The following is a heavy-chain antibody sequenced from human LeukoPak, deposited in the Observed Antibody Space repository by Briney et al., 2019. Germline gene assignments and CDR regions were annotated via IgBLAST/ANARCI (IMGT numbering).Heavy chain of an antibody. CDR3: ARSLTYYYDSSGFPQGAFDI. J-gene: IGHJ3*02. D-gene: IGHD3-22*01. V-gene: IGHV3-21*01. Sequence: PGGSLRLSCAASGFIFSNFGMNWVRQAPGKGLEWASSITSSSSYIYYADSVKGRFNISRDNAKNSLSLQMNSLRAEDTAVYYCARSLTYYYDSSGFPQGAFDIWGQGTMVTVSS. CDR2: ITSSSSYI. CDR1: GFIFSNFG.